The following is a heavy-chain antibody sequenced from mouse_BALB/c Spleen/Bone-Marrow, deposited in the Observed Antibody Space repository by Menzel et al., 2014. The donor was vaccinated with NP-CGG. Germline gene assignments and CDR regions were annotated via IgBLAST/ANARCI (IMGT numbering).Heavy chain of an antibody. J-gene: IGHJ4*01. V-gene: IGHV1S81*02. CDR2: INPSNGGT. Sequence: QVQLQQSGAELVKPGASVKLSCKASGYTFTSYYMYWVKQRPGQGLEWIGEINPSNGGTNFNEKFKSKATLTVDKSSSTAHMQLSSLTSEDSAVYYCTRREYYRYDRAMDYWGQGTSVTVSS. CDR1: GYTFTSYY. D-gene: IGHD2-14*01. CDR3: TRREYYRYDRAMDY.